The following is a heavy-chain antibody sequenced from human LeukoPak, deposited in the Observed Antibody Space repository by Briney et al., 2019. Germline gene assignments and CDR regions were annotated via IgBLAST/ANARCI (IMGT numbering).Heavy chain of an antibody. CDR1: GYTFTSYG. D-gene: IGHD6-19*01. Sequence: GASVKVSCKTSGYTFTSYGISWVRQAPGHGLEWMGWISTYNGNTNYAQNLQVRVIMTTDTSTSTAYMELRSLRSDDTAVYYCARDTYNSGWCSDYWGQGTLVTVSS. J-gene: IGHJ4*02. CDR3: ARDTYNSGWCSDY. V-gene: IGHV1-18*01. CDR2: ISTYNGNT.